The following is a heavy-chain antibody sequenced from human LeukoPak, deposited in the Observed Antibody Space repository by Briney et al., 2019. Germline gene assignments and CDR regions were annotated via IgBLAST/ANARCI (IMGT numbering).Heavy chain of an antibody. D-gene: IGHD2-2*01. V-gene: IGHV4-4*07. Sequence: SETLSLTCTVSGGSISSYYWSWIWQPAGKGLEWIGRIYTSGSTNYNPSLKSRVTMSVDTSKNQFSLKLSSVTAADTAVYYCAREEVVVPAAMGWTYYYYYMDVWGKGTTVTVSS. CDR1: GGSISSYY. CDR3: AREEVVVPAAMGWTYYYYYMDV. J-gene: IGHJ6*03. CDR2: IYTSGST.